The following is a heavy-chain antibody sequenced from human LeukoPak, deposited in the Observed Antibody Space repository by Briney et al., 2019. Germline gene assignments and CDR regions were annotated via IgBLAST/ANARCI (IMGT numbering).Heavy chain of an antibody. Sequence: GASVKVSCKASGYTFTGYYMHWVRQAPGQGLEWMGWINPNSGGTNYAQKFQGRVTMTRDTSISTAYMELGRLRSDDTAVYYCARAVSWTDYYYYMDVWGKGTTVTVSS. CDR1: GYTFTGYY. J-gene: IGHJ6*03. V-gene: IGHV1-2*02. D-gene: IGHD6-13*01. CDR2: INPNSGGT. CDR3: ARAVSWTDYYYYMDV.